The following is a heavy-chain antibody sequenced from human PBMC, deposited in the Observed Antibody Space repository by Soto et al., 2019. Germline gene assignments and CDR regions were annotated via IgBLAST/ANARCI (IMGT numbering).Heavy chain of an antibody. D-gene: IGHD2-2*01. Sequence: QVQLQQWGAGLLKPSETLSLTCAVYGGSFSGYYWTWIRQSPEKGLEWIGEVNHSGTTYYNPSLKPRVSPSVHTPKHPFSLKMSSVTAADTAVYYCARGIGYCSSINCYSSRRLRFDSWGQGTLVTVSS. CDR3: ARGIGYCSSINCYSSRRLRFDS. CDR2: VNHSGTT. CDR1: GGSFSGYY. J-gene: IGHJ4*02. V-gene: IGHV4-34*01.